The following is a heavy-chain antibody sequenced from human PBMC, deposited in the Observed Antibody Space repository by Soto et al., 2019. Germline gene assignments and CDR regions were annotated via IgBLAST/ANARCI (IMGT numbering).Heavy chain of an antibody. CDR1: GFTLSTCN. CDR2: ISSSSNHI. D-gene: IGHD3-10*01. V-gene: IGHV3-21*01. Sequence: EVQLVESGGGLVKPGGSLRLSCAASGFTLSTCNMNWVRQAPGKGLEWVSSISSSSNHIYYADSVKGRFTISRDNANNSLYLQMNSLRAEDTAIYYCAKDRGRGSPVSGGMDVWGQGTTVTVSS. CDR3: AKDRGRGSPVSGGMDV. J-gene: IGHJ6*02.